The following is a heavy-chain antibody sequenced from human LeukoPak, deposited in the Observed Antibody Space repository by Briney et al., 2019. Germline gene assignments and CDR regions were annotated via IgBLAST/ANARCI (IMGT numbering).Heavy chain of an antibody. CDR1: GGTFSGYA. V-gene: IGHV1-69*13. D-gene: IGHD3-22*01. CDR2: IIPIFGTA. J-gene: IGHJ4*02. CDR3: ARDPYYDSSGYYYVWYFDY. Sequence: ASVKVSCKASGGTFSGYAISWVRQAPGQGLEWMGGIIPIFGTANYAQKFQGRVTITADESTSTAYMELSSLRSEDTAVYYCARDPYYDSSGYYYVWYFDYWGQGTLVTVSS.